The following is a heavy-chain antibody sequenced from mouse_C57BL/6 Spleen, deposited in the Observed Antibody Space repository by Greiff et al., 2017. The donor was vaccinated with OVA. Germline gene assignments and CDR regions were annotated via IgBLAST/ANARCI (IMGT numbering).Heavy chain of an antibody. CDR1: GFTFSSYG. D-gene: IGHD4-1*01. V-gene: IGHV5-6*01. J-gene: IGHJ2*01. CDR3: ARHGGGTSYFDY. Sequence: EVQLVESGGDLVKPGGSLKLSCAASGFTFSSYGMSWVRQTPDKRLEWVAIISSGGSYTYYPDSVKGRFTISRDNAKNTLYLQMSSLKSEDTAMYYCARHGGGTSYFDYWGQGTTLTVSS. CDR2: ISSGGSYT.